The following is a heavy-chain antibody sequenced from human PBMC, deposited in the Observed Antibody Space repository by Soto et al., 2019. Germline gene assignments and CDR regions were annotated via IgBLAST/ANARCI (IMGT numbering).Heavy chain of an antibody. J-gene: IGHJ5*02. Sequence: TLSLTCTVSGGSISISSYFWGWIRQPPGKGLEWIGYIYYTGSTYYNPSLKSRVTISIDTSKNQLSLKLSSVTAADTAVYYCARHPSDFWFDPWGQGTLVTVSS. CDR2: IYYTGST. D-gene: IGHD2-21*02. V-gene: IGHV4-39*01. CDR3: ARHPSDFWFDP. CDR1: GGSISISSYF.